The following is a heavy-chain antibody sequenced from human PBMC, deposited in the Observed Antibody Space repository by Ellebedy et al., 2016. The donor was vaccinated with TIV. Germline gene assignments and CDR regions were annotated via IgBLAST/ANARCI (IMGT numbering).Heavy chain of an antibody. V-gene: IGHV4-59*12. Sequence: SETLSLTCTVSGGSIRSYYWSWIRQPPGKGLEWIGYIYYSGSTNYNPSLRSRVTISVDKSKNQFSLKLSSVTAADRAVYYCARARWLQFSYWGQGTLVTVSS. CDR2: IYYSGST. D-gene: IGHD5-24*01. CDR1: GGSIRSYY. CDR3: ARARWLQFSY. J-gene: IGHJ4*02.